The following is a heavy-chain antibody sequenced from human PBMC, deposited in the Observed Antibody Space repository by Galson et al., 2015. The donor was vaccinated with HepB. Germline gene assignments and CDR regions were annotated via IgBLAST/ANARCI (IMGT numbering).Heavy chain of an antibody. CDR1: GFTFSSSN. CDR2: IKQDGSEK. CDR3: ARVSVTMIVDPRMGAFDI. D-gene: IGHD3-22*01. Sequence: SLRLSCAASGFTFSSSNMNWVRQAPGKGLEWVANIKQDGSEKYYVDSVKGRFTISRDNAKNSLYLQMNSLRAEDTAVYYCARVSVTMIVDPRMGAFDIWGQGTMVTVSS. J-gene: IGHJ3*02. V-gene: IGHV3-7*01.